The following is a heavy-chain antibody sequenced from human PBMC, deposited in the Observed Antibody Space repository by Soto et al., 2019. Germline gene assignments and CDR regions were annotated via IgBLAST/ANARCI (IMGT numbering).Heavy chain of an antibody. CDR2: ISYDGSNK. V-gene: IGHV3-30-3*01. CDR1: GFTFSSYA. D-gene: IGHD3-10*01. Sequence: QVQLVESGGGVVQPGRSLRLSCAASGFTFSSYAMHWVRQAPGKGLEWVAVISYDGSNKYYADSVKGRFTISRDNSKNTLYLQMNSLRAEDTAVYYCAREGHMVRGDDGMDVWGQGTTVTVSS. CDR3: AREGHMVRGDDGMDV. J-gene: IGHJ6*02.